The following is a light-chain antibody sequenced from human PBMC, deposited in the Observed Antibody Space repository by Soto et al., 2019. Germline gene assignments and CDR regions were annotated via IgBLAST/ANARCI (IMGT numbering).Light chain of an antibody. J-gene: IGKJ4*01. CDR2: GSS. CDR3: QQSDTTPLT. Sequence: EIVLTQSPGTLSLSPGERATLSCRASQSVSSKYLDWYQQKPGQGPRLLIYGSSSRATGIPDRFSGTGSGTDFSLTISRLEPEDFAVYYCQQSDTTPLTFGGGTKVEIK. V-gene: IGKV3-20*01. CDR1: QSVSSKY.